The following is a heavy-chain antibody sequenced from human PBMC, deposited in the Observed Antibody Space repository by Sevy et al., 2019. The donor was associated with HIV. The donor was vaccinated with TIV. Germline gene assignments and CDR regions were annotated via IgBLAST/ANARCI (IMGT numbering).Heavy chain of an antibody. D-gene: IGHD3-10*01. Sequence: EGSLRLSCAASGFTFSNSWMHWVRQGPGKGLVWVARINSDGQSYADSVKGRFTISRDNAKNTLFLQMNSLTTEDTAVYFCGRGTPGVVDHWGQGTLVTVSS. V-gene: IGHV3-74*01. CDR1: GFTFSNSW. CDR3: GRGTPGVVDH. J-gene: IGHJ4*02. CDR2: INSDG.